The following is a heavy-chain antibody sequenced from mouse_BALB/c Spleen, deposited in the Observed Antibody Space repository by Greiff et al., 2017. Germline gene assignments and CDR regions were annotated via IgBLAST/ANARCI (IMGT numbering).Heavy chain of an antibody. Sequence: EVQLQQSGAELVKPGASVKLSCTASGFNIKDTYMHWVKQRPEQGLEWIGWIDPENGNTIYDPKFQGKASITADTSSNTAYLQLSSLTSEDTAVYYCALITTVVATDDYWGQGTTLTVSS. J-gene: IGHJ2*01. D-gene: IGHD1-1*01. CDR3: ALITTVVATDDY. CDR1: GFNIKDTY. V-gene: IGHV14-3*02. CDR2: IDPENGNT.